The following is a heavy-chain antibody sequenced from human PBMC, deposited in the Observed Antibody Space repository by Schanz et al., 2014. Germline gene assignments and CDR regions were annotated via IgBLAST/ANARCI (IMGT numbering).Heavy chain of an antibody. J-gene: IGHJ4*02. D-gene: IGHD6-19*01. V-gene: IGHV3-11*04. CDR2: ISGSGGST. CDR1: GFTFSDYY. Sequence: QVQLVESGGGLVKPGGSLRLSCAASGFTFSDYYMSWIRQAPGKGLEWVSAISGSGGSTYYADSVEGRFTISSDNTRNTLYLHMNTLRSEDTALYYCAIIGVMVAVAGARADYWGQGTLVTVSS. CDR3: AIIGVMVAVAGARADY.